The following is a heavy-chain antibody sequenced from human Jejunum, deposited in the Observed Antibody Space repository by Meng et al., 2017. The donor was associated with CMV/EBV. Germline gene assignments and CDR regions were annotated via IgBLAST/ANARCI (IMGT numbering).Heavy chain of an antibody. J-gene: IGHJ6*02. CDR3: ASHQQFCSGGSCYSLGYYYGMDV. Sequence: QWVRQARGQRLEWIGWIVAGGDNTEYAQQFQERVTITRDMSTSTAYMELSSLRSEDTAIYYCASHQQFCSGGSCYSLGYYYGMDVWGQGTTVTVSS. D-gene: IGHD2-15*01. V-gene: IGHV1-58*01. CDR2: IVAGGDNT.